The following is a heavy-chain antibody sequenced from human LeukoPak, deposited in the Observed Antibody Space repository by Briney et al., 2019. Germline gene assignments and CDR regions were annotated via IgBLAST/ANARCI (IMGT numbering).Heavy chain of an antibody. Sequence: GGSLRLSCAASGFTFSSYSMNWVRQAPGKGLEWVSSISSSSSYIYYADSVKGRFTISRDNAKNSLYLQMNSLRAEDTAVYYCARMGRGSSSWYGPFDYWGQGTLVTVSS. CDR3: ARMGRGSSSWYGPFDY. CDR1: GFTFSSYS. CDR2: ISSSSSYI. J-gene: IGHJ4*02. D-gene: IGHD6-13*01. V-gene: IGHV3-21*01.